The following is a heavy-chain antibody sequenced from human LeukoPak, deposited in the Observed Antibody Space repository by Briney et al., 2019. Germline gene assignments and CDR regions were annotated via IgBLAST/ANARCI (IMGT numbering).Heavy chain of an antibody. D-gene: IGHD3-10*01. CDR1: GGSFSGYY. CDR3: ARVSWPPGSSWYYFDY. J-gene: IGHJ4*02. CDR2: INHSGST. Sequence: SETLSLTCAVYGGSFSGYYWSWIRQPPGKGLEWVGEINHSGSTNYNPSLKSRVTISVDTSKNKFSLKLNSVTAADTAVYYCARVSWPPGSSWYYFDYWGQGTLVTVTS. V-gene: IGHV4-34*01.